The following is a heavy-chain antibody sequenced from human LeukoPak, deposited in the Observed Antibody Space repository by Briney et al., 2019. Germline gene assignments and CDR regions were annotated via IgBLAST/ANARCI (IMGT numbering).Heavy chain of an antibody. V-gene: IGHV4-39*01. Sequence: SETLSLTCTVSSDSISSETYHWGRIRQPPGKGLQWIGSIFYAGSTYYNPSLRRRVSISVDPSKDQFSLKEFPVTDVDTAVYYCARSGWPMGGFDPWGQGILVTVSS. D-gene: IGHD3-10*01. CDR1: SDSISSETYH. CDR3: ARSGWPMGGFDP. CDR2: IFYAGST. J-gene: IGHJ5*02.